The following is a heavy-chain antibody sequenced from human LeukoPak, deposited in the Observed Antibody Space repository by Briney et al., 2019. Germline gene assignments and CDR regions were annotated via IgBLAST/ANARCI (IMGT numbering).Heavy chain of an antibody. D-gene: IGHD6-19*01. CDR3: ARDLSSGTFDY. CDR1: GDSMSSYF. CDR2: IYQTTT. V-gene: IGHV4-59*01. Sequence: SETLSLTCTVSGDSMSSYFWTWVRQFPGKGLEWVGYIYQTTTTYNPSLKGRATISADMSQNQLSLKLSSVTAADTAVYYCARDLSSGTFDYWGQGTLVTVSS. J-gene: IGHJ4*02.